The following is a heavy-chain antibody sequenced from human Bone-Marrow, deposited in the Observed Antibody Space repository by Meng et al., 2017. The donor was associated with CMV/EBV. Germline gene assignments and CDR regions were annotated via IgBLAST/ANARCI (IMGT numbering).Heavy chain of an antibody. CDR3: AHSAGYCSGGSCYLGGLFYP. CDR1: GAAILSGNYY. J-gene: IGHJ5*02. Sequence: TLSLTCTVSGAAILSGNYYWSWIRQPPGKALEWLALIYWNDDKRYSPSLKSRLTITKDTSKNQVVLTMTNMDPVDTATYYCAHSAGYCSGGSCYLGGLFYPWGQGTLVNVSS. D-gene: IGHD2-15*01. CDR2: IYWNDDK. V-gene: IGHV2-5*01.